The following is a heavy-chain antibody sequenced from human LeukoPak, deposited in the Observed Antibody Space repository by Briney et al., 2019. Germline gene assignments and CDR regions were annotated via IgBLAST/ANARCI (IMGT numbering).Heavy chain of an antibody. CDR3: AREGGFYRPLDY. J-gene: IGHJ4*02. V-gene: IGHV4-4*03. Sequence: PETLSLTCGVSGGSVTSTNWWTWVRQPPGKGLEWIGEVHLDGRTNYNPSLKSRLTMSVDLSENHISLKLTSVTAADTAVYYCAREGGFYRPLDYSGQGTLVTVSS. CDR2: VHLDGRT. D-gene: IGHD3-3*01. CDR1: GGSVTSTNW.